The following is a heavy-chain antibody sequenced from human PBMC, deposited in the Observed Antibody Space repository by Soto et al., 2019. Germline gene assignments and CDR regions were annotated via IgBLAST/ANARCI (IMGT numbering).Heavy chain of an antibody. CDR3: ARAVAGKHAKYFKH. Sequence: QVQLQESGPGLVKPSGTLSLTCAVSGGSISSSNWWSWVRQPPGKGLEWIGEIYHSGSTNYHPSLKGGVTRSVDKSKNQASRKLSSVTAADTAVYYCARAVAGKHAKYFKHWGQGTLVTVSS. CDR1: GGSISSSNW. D-gene: IGHD6-19*01. CDR2: IYHSGST. V-gene: IGHV4-4*02. J-gene: IGHJ1*01.